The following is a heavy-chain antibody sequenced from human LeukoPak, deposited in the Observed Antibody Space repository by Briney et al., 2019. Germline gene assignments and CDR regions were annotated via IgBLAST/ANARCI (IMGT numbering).Heavy chain of an antibody. CDR2: IYHSGST. J-gene: IGHJ2*01. D-gene: IGHD6-13*01. CDR3: AVYSSSWYRYFDL. CDR1: GGSISSSNW. Sequence: SETLSLTCAVSGGSISSSNWWSWVRQPPGKGLEWIGEIYHSGSTNYNPSLKSRVTISVDKSKNQFSLKLSSVTAADTAVYYCAVYSSSWYRYFDLWGRGTLVTVSS. V-gene: IGHV4-4*02.